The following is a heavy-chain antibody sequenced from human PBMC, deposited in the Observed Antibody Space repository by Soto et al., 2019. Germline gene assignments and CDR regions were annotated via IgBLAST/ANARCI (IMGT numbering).Heavy chain of an antibody. CDR3: ARQVEYYYDSSGYYYTYGMDV. CDR1: GGSISSSSYY. J-gene: IGHJ6*02. CDR2: IYYSGST. Sequence: SETLSLTCTVSGGSISSSSYYWGWIRQPPGKGLEWIGSIYYSGSTYYNPSLKSRVTISVDTSKNQFSLKLSSVTAADTAVYYCARQVEYYYDSSGYYYTYGMDVWGQGTTVTVSS. D-gene: IGHD3-22*01. V-gene: IGHV4-39*01.